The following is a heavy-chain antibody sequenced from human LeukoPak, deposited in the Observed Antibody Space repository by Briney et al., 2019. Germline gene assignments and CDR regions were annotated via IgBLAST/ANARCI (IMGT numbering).Heavy chain of an antibody. CDR1: GFSLSTYQ. CDR2: ISSAGNTE. CDR3: ARDTLNGPFVVSLDY. D-gene: IGHD3-9*01. V-gene: IGHV3-48*03. J-gene: IGHJ4*02. Sequence: GGSLRLSCAASGFSLSTYQMNWVRQAPGKGLESVSHISSAGNTEYYADAVRGRFTMSRDNAKNSLYLQMNSLRAEDTAVYYCARDTLNGPFVVSLDYWGQGALVTVSS.